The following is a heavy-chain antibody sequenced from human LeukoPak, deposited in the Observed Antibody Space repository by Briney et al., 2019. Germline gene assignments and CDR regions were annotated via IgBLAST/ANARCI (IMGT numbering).Heavy chain of an antibody. CDR1: GGSISSSSYY. CDR3: ASANWGSSFDY. Sequence: PSETLSLTCTVSGGSISSSSYYWSWIRQPAGKGLEWIGRIYTSGSTNYNPSLKSRVTISVDTSKNQFSLKLSSVTAADTAVYYCASANWGSSFDYWGQGTLVTVSS. V-gene: IGHV4-61*02. D-gene: IGHD3-16*01. J-gene: IGHJ4*02. CDR2: IYTSGST.